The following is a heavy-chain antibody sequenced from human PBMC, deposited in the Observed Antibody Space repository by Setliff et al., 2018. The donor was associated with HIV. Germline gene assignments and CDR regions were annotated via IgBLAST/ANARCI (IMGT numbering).Heavy chain of an antibody. CDR3: ARQSPQIRYLDWLNAFDT. D-gene: IGHD3-9*01. V-gene: IGHV4-38-2*01. CDR2: MYHSGST. Sequence: PSETLSLTCAVSGYSISSGYYWGWIRQPPGKGLEWIGSMYHSGSTYHNPSLKSRVTISVDTSKNQFSLKLSYVTAADTAFYYCARQSPQIRYLDWLNAFDTWGQGTMVTVSS. CDR1: GYSISSGYY. J-gene: IGHJ3*02.